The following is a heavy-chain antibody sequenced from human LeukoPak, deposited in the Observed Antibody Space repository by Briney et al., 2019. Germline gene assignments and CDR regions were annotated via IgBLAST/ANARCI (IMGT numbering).Heavy chain of an antibody. Sequence: ASVKVSCKASPYTFDKYYIHWVRQAPGQGLEWMGVINPSGRSTSYAQQFQGRATVTRDTSTSTVYMDLSSLRSEDSAVYYCARDSLELQRRNWFDPWGQGTLVTVSS. CDR2: INPSGRST. J-gene: IGHJ5*02. CDR3: ARDSLELQRRNWFDP. V-gene: IGHV1-46*02. D-gene: IGHD1-7*01. CDR1: PYTFDKYY.